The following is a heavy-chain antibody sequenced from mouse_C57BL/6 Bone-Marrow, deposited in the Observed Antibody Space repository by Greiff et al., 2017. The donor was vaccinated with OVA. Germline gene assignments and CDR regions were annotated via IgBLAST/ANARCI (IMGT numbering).Heavy chain of an antibody. Sequence: VQLQQSGPELVKPGASVKIPCKASGYTFTDYNMDWVKQSHGKSLEWIGDINPNNGGTIYNQKFKGKGTLTVDKSSSTAYMELRSLTSEDTAGYYCARERDDYDYWYFDVWGTGTTVTVSS. V-gene: IGHV1-18*01. CDR3: ARERDDYDYWYFDV. CDR1: GYTFTDYN. D-gene: IGHD2-4*01. J-gene: IGHJ1*03. CDR2: INPNNGGT.